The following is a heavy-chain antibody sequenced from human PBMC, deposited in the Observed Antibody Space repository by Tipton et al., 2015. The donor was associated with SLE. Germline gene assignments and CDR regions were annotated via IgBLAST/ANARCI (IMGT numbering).Heavy chain of an antibody. V-gene: IGHV4-38-2*02. CDR3: ARVLYCSSASCYGGGGFDP. J-gene: IGHJ5*02. CDR2: VSYSGNT. D-gene: IGHD2-2*01. Sequence: TLSLTCTVSSYSIYNGFYWGWIRQPPGKGLEWIGSVSYSGNTYYNPSLKSRVSISVDPPKNQFSLELTSVTAADTAVYFCARVLYCSSASCYGGGGFDPWGRGTLVTVSS. CDR1: SYSIYNGFY.